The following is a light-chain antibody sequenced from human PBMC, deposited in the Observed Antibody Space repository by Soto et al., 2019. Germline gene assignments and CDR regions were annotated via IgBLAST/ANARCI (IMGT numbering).Light chain of an antibody. CDR2: KAS. CDR1: HSISSW. V-gene: IGKV1-5*03. Sequence: DIQMTQSPSTLSASVGDRVTITCRASHSISSWLAWYQQKPGKAPKLLIYKASSLESGVPSRFSGSGSGTEFTLTISSLQPDDFATYYCQQYNSYPWTFSQGTKVEIK. J-gene: IGKJ1*01. CDR3: QQYNSYPWT.